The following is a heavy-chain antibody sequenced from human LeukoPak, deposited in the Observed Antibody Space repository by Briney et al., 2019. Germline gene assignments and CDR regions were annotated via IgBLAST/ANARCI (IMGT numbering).Heavy chain of an antibody. Sequence: APVKVSCKASGYTFTGYYMHWVRQAPGQGLEWMGRINPNSGGTNYAQKFQGRVTMTRDTSISTAYMELSRLRSDDTAVYYCARERGYCSGGSCPGAFDIWGQGTMVTVSS. D-gene: IGHD2-15*01. CDR2: INPNSGGT. CDR3: ARERGYCSGGSCPGAFDI. CDR1: GYTFTGYY. J-gene: IGHJ3*02. V-gene: IGHV1-2*06.